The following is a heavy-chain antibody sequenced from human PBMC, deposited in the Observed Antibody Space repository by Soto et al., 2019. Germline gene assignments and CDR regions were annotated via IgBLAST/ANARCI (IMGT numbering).Heavy chain of an antibody. V-gene: IGHV4-59*08. J-gene: IGHJ5*02. CDR3: ARQALTYYYGSGSLNWFDP. CDR1: GGSISSYY. D-gene: IGHD3-10*01. Sequence: SETLSLTCTVSGGSISSYYWSWIRQPPGKGLEWIGYIYYSGSTNYNPSLKSRVTISVDTSKNHFSLKLSSVTAADTAVYYCARQALTYYYGSGSLNWFDPWGQGTLVTVSS. CDR2: IYYSGST.